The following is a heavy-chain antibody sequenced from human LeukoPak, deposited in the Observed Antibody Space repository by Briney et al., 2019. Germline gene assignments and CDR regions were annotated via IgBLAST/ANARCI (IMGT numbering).Heavy chain of an antibody. J-gene: IGHJ4*02. CDR3: AAGWVCSGGSCYYYFDY. CDR1: GFTFTSSA. Sequence: SVKVSCKASGFTFTSSALQWVRQARGQRLEWIGWIVVGSGTTNYAQKFQERVTITRDMSTSTAYMELSSLRSEDTAVYYCAAGWVCSGGSCYYYFDYWGQGTLVTVSS. D-gene: IGHD2-15*01. CDR2: IVVGSGTT. V-gene: IGHV1-58*01.